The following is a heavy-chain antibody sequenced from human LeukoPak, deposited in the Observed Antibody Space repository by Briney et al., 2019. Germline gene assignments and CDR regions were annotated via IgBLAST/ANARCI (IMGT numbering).Heavy chain of an antibody. D-gene: IGHD1-26*01. J-gene: IGHJ4*02. Sequence: SETLSLTCTVSGGSISGYYWSWIRQPPGKGLEWIGYIYYSGSTNYNPSLKSRVTISVDTSKNQFSLKLSSVTAADTAVYYCARAVGATTVDYWGQGTLVTVSS. V-gene: IGHV4-59*01. CDR2: IYYSGST. CDR3: ARAVGATTVDY. CDR1: GGSISGYY.